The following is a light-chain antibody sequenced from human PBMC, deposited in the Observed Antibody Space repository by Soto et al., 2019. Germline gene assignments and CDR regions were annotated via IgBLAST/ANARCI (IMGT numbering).Light chain of an antibody. J-gene: IGLJ2*01. V-gene: IGLV1-40*01. CDR3: QSYDSSLSVLVV. CDR1: SSNIGAGYD. CDR2: AYA. Sequence: QSVLTQPPSVSGAPGQRVTISCNGSSSNIGAGYDVHWYQRLPGTAPKLRIYAYAKRPSGVPDRFSGSKSGTSASLAITGLQADDECDYYCQSYDSSLSVLVVFGGGTKLTVL.